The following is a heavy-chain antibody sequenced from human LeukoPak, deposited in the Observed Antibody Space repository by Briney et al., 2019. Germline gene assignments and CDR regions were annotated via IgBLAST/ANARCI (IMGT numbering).Heavy chain of an antibody. D-gene: IGHD3-16*01. CDR3: ARQGSAGDYVFF. CDR1: GGSFSGYY. Sequence: SETLSLTCAVYGGSFSGYYWGWFCQPPGKGLEWIGSIYYSGSTYYNQPLKSRVTISVDTSKNQFSLKLTSVTAADTAVYYCARQGSAGDYVFFWGQGTLVTVSS. V-gene: IGHV4-39*01. J-gene: IGHJ4*02. CDR2: IYYSGST.